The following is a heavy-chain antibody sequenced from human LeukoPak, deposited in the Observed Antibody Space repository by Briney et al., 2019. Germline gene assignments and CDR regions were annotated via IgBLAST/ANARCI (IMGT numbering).Heavy chain of an antibody. J-gene: IGHJ4*02. Sequence: PGGSLRLSCAASGFTFSRFGMHWVRQAPGKGLEWVTFINYDGSKEYYADSVKGRFTISRDNSKNTLYLQMNSLRVEDTAVYYCAKRYYGSGNYDPLFEYWGQGTLVTVSS. CDR1: GFTFSRFG. CDR2: INYDGSKE. CDR3: AKRYYGSGNYDPLFEY. D-gene: IGHD3-10*01. V-gene: IGHV3-30*02.